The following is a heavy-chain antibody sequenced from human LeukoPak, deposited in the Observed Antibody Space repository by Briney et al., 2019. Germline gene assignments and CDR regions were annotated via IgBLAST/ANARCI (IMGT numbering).Heavy chain of an antibody. CDR2: ISLTGLT. Sequence: SATLSLTCGVSGGSISNTNWWSWVRQPPGQGLEWIGQISLTGLTHYNPSLKSRVTMSLDKSKNQLALNLTSVTAADTAVYYCSRGKGAFSPFGYWGQGTLVTVLS. J-gene: IGHJ4*02. CDR3: SRGKGAFSPFGY. V-gene: IGHV4-4*02. CDR1: GGSISNTNW. D-gene: IGHD1-26*01.